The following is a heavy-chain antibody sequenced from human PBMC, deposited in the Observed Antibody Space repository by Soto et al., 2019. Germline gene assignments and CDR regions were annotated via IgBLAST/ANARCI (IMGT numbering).Heavy chain of an antibody. Sequence: SYTLFLTCACYGGSFSGYYWSWIRQPPGKGLEWIGEINHSGSTNYNPSLKSRVTISVDTSKNQFSLKLSSVTAADTAVYYCARAKRWFDPWGQGTLVTVSS. CDR1: GGSFSGYY. CDR2: INHSGST. V-gene: IGHV4-34*01. CDR3: ARAKRWFDP. J-gene: IGHJ5*02.